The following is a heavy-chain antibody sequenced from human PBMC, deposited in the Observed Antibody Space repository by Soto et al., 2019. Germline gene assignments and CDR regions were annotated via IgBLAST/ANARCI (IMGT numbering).Heavy chain of an antibody. Sequence: QLQLQESGPGLVKPSETLSLTCTVSGGSISSSSYYWGWIRQPPGKGLEWIGSIYYSGSTYYNPSLKSRVTISVDTSKNHFSLKLSSVTAADTAVYYCARHIIYYDSSGYYGGLLGWYFDLWGRGTLVTVSS. CDR2: IYYSGST. J-gene: IGHJ2*01. CDR3: ARHIIYYDSSGYYGGLLGWYFDL. V-gene: IGHV4-39*01. D-gene: IGHD3-22*01. CDR1: GGSISSSSYY.